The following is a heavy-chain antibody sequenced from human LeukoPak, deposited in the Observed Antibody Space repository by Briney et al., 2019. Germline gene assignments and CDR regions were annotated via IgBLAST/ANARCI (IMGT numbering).Heavy chain of an antibody. J-gene: IGHJ4*02. Sequence: PSETLSLTCSVSGGSIKSHYWSWIRQTPAKGLEWIGYIYYSGSPLYNPSLKSRVTISVDTSKNQFSLKLSSVTAADTALYYCARGDYYGSGTYYKKTVDYWGQGTLVTVSS. V-gene: IGHV4-59*11. D-gene: IGHD3-10*01. CDR3: ARGDYYGSGTYYKKTVDY. CDR1: GGSIKSHY. CDR2: IYYSGSP.